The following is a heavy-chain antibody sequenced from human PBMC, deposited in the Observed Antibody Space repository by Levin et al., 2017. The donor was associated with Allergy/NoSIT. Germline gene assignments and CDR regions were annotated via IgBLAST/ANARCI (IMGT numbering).Heavy chain of an antibody. Sequence: SVKVSCKASGGTFSSYAISWVRQAPGQGLEWMGGIIPIFGTANYAQKFQGRVTITADESTSTAYMELSSLRSEDTAVYYCARAPYNWNYSNRFDPWGQGTLVTVSS. J-gene: IGHJ5*02. V-gene: IGHV1-69*13. CDR3: ARAPYNWNYSNRFDP. CDR2: IIPIFGTA. D-gene: IGHD1-7*01. CDR1: GGTFSSYA.